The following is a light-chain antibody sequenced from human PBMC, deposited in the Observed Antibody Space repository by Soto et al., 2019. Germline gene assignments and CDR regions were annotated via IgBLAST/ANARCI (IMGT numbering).Light chain of an antibody. CDR2: DAS. CDR3: QQYNSYSWT. V-gene: IGKV1-5*01. J-gene: IGKJ1*01. Sequence: DIPMTQSPSTLSASVGDRVTITCRASQSISSWLAWYQQKPGKAPKLLIYDASSLESGVPSWFSGSGSGTEFTLTISSLQPDDFATYFCQQYNSYSWTFGQGTKVEIK. CDR1: QSISSW.